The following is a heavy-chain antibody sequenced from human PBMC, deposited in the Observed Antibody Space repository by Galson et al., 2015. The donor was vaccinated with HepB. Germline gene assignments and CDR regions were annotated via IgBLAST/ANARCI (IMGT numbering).Heavy chain of an antibody. Sequence: SLRLSCAASGFTFSSCGMHWVRQAPGKGLEWVAVISYDGSNKYYADSVKGRFTISRDNSKNTLYLQMNSLRAEDTAVYYCAKDPLRDGSGPIDYWGQGTLVTVSS. J-gene: IGHJ4*02. CDR2: ISYDGSNK. V-gene: IGHV3-30*18. CDR3: AKDPLRDGSGPIDY. D-gene: IGHD5-24*01. CDR1: GFTFSSCG.